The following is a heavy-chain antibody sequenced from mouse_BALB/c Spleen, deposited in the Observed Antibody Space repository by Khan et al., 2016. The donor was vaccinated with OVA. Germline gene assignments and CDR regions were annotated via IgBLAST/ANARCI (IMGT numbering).Heavy chain of an antibody. V-gene: IGHV3-5*02. J-gene: IGHJ1*01. CDR1: GISITTGNYR. CDR2: IYYSGTI. Sequence: EVQLQESGPGLVKPSQTVSLTCTVTGISITTGNYRWSWIRQFPGNKLEWIGNIYYSGTITYNPSLTSRTTITRDISKSQFFLEMNSLTAEDTATYFCARDYGSLYWYFDVWGAGTTVTVSS. D-gene: IGHD1-1*01. CDR3: ARDYGSLYWYFDV.